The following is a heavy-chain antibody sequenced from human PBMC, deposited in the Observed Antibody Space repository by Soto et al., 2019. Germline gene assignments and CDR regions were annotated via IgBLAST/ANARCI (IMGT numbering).Heavy chain of an antibody. Sequence: GGSLRLSCAASGFTFSNYAMSWIRQAPGKGLEWVSTIRETGNTYYADSVRGRFATSRDNSESTLYLQMSSLRAEDTAVYYCAKQQMGVIRALDYRGKGTLVTVSS. V-gene: IGHV3-23*01. CDR1: GFTFSNYA. D-gene: IGHD1-26*01. CDR2: IRETGNT. J-gene: IGHJ4*02. CDR3: AKQQMGVIRALDY.